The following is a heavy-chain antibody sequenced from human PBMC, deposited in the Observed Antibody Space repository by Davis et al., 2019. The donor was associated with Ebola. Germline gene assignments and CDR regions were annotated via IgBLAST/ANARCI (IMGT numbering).Heavy chain of an antibody. D-gene: IGHD6-19*01. J-gene: IGHJ4*02. Sequence: GESLKISCEASGFIFTNYWMSWVRQAPGKGLEWVALFPIDGGYTQYGDAVKGRFTISRDVSKNTVSLQMNSLRADDTAVYYCAREGVSSGRAGSFDYWGQGVLVTVSS. V-gene: IGHV3-30*02. CDR1: GFIFTNYW. CDR2: FPIDGGYT. CDR3: AREGVSSGRAGSFDY.